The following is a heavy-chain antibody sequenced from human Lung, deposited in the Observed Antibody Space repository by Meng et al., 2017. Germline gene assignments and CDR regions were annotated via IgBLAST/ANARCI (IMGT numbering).Heavy chain of an antibody. Sequence: VQLVESGGGLVKPGGSLRLSCVASGFSFTDAWMSWVRQAPGKGLEWVGRIKSNSDGGTTDYAAPVKGRFTISRDDSKNTVYLQMNSLKTEDTAVYYCSGHIDYWGQGTLVTVSS. CDR1: GFSFTDAW. CDR3: SGHIDY. V-gene: IGHV3-15*01. J-gene: IGHJ4*02. D-gene: IGHD5-12*01. CDR2: IKSNSDGGTT.